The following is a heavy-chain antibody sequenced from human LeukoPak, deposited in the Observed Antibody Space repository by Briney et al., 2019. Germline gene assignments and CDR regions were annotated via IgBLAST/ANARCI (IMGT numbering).Heavy chain of an antibody. CDR2: IRYSGSNK. CDR1: GFIFSSFG. D-gene: IGHD6-19*01. Sequence: PGESLRLSCAASGFIFSSFGMHWVRQAPGKGLEWVAFIRYSGSNKYYADSVKGRFTISRDNSKSTIYLQMNSLRPEDTAVYYCAKDEGSSGWYGLDYWGLGTLVTVSS. J-gene: IGHJ4*02. CDR3: AKDEGSSGWYGLDY. V-gene: IGHV3-30*02.